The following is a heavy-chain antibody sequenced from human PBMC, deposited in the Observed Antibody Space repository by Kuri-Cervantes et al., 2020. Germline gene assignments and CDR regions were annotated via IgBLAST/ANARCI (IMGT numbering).Heavy chain of an antibody. V-gene: IGHV4-30-2*01. CDR2: IYHSGST. Sequence: SETLSLTCAVSGGSISSGGYSWSWIRQPPGKGLEWIGYIYHSGSTYYNPSLKSRVTISVDTSKNQFSLKLSSVTAADTAVYYCARGAFGDPYTSGWQDWGQGTLVTVSS. D-gene: IGHD6-19*01. CDR1: GGSISSGGYS. CDR3: ARGAFGDPYTSGWQD. J-gene: IGHJ4*02.